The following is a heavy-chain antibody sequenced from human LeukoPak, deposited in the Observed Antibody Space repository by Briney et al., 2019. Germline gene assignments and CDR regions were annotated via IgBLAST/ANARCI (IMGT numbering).Heavy chain of an antibody. V-gene: IGHV1-69*13. Sequence: ASVKVSCKASGGTFSSYAISWVRQAPGQGLEWMGGIIPIFGTANYAQKFQGRVTITADESTSTAYRELSSLRSEDTAVYYCAGAPVQADYYGMDVWGQGTTVTVSS. CDR2: IIPIFGTA. CDR1: GGTFSSYA. J-gene: IGHJ6*02. D-gene: IGHD2-15*01. CDR3: AGAPVQADYYGMDV.